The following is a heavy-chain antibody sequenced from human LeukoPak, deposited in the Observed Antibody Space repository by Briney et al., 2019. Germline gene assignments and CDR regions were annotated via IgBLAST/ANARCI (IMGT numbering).Heavy chain of an antibody. CDR2: IIPIFGTA. CDR3: ERVGSSGWYVHPTLDY. J-gene: IGHJ4*02. D-gene: IGHD6-19*01. V-gene: IGHV1-69*05. Sequence: GASVKVSCKASGGTFSSYAISWVRQAPGQGLEWMGGIIPIFGTANYAQKFQGRVTITTDESTSTAYMDLSSLRSEDTAVYYCERVGSSGWYVHPTLDYWGQGTLVTVSS. CDR1: GGTFSSYA.